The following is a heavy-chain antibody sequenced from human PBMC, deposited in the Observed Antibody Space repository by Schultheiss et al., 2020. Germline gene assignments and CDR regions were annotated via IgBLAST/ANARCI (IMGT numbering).Heavy chain of an antibody. Sequence: SETLSLTCAVYGGSFSGYYWSWIRQPPGKGLEWIGEINHSGSTNYNPSLKSRVTISVDTSKNQFSLRLSSVTAADTAVYYCARGNSYGPADYWGQGTLVTVSS. CDR3: ARGNSYGPADY. CDR2: INHSGST. V-gene: IGHV4-34*01. D-gene: IGHD5-18*01. CDR1: GGSFSGYY. J-gene: IGHJ4*02.